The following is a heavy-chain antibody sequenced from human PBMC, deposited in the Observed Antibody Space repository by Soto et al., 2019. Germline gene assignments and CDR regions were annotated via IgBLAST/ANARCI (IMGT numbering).Heavy chain of an antibody. J-gene: IGHJ3*02. D-gene: IGHD3-10*01. CDR1: GFTFSSYA. CDR2: ISGSGGST. CDR3: AKDVTRLWFGELLRSAFDI. V-gene: IGHV3-23*01. Sequence: EVQLLESGGGLVQPGGSLRLSCAASGFTFSSYAMSWVRQAPGKGLEWVSAISGSGGSTYYADSVKGRFTISRDKSKNTLYLQMNSLRAEDTAVYYCAKDVTRLWFGELLRSAFDIWGQGTMVTVSS.